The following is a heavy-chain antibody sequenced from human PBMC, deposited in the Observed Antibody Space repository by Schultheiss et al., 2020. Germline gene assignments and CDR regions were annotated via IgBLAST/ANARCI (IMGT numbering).Heavy chain of an antibody. V-gene: IGHV1-46*03. Sequence: ALVKVSCKASGYTFTSYGISWVRQAPGQGLEWMGKINPSGGTTSYAQRFQGRVTMTRDTSTSTVYMELSSLRSEDTAVYYCARGDYYDNHPPHYWGHGSLVTVYS. J-gene: IGHJ4*01. CDR1: GYTFTSYG. CDR3: ARGDYYDNHPPHY. CDR2: INPSGGTT. D-gene: IGHD3-22*01.